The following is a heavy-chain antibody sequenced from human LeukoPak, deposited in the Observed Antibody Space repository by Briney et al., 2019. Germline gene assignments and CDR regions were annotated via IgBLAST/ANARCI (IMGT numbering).Heavy chain of an antibody. V-gene: IGHV4-59*02. CDR3: GRNLGSGSDH. Sequence: SETLSLTFSVSGASVSSDYWNWIRQSPGRGLEWIGYTHYRGDINYNPSLKSRLTMSVDASSNQVSLKLSSVTAADAAVYYCGRNLGSGSDHWGQGTLVTVSS. CDR1: GASVSSDY. J-gene: IGHJ4*02. CDR2: THYRGDI. D-gene: IGHD3-10*01.